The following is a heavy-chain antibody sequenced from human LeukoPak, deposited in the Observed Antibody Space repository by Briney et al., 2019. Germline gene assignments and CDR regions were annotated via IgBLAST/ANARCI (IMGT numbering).Heavy chain of an antibody. CDR1: GFTFSSYA. D-gene: IGHD2-2*01. CDR2: ISGSGGST. CDR3: AKDANVVVPAAHLDY. V-gene: IGHV3-23*01. J-gene: IGHJ4*02. Sequence: GGSLRLSCAASGFTFSSYAMSCVRQAPGKGLECVSGISGSGGSTSSADSVKGRFTISRDNSKNTLYLQMNSLRAEDTAVYYCAKDANVVVPAAHLDYWGQGTLVTVSS.